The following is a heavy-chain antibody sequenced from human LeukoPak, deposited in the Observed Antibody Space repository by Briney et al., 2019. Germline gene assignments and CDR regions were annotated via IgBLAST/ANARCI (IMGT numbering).Heavy chain of an antibody. CDR3: ATDPMAGPEQPTAGLRY. CDR2: ISSSGSTI. D-gene: IGHD1/OR15-1a*01. V-gene: IGHV3-11*01. J-gene: IGHJ4*02. Sequence: PGGSLRLSCAASGFTFSDYYMSWIRQAPGKGLEWGSYISSSGSTIYYADSVKGRFTISRDNAKNSLYLQMNSLRAEDTAVYYCATDPMAGPEQPTAGLRYWGQGTLVTVSS. CDR1: GFTFSDYY.